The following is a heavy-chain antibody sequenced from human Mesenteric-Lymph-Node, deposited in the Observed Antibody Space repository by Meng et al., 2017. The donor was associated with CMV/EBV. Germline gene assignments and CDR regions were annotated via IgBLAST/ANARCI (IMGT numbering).Heavy chain of an antibody. CDR3: ARTESSRTYYYRFEY. V-gene: IGHV4-38-2*02. CDR2: IYHSGST. J-gene: IGHJ4*02. CDR1: GYSISSGYY. Sequence: SETLSLTCTVSGYSISSGYYWGWIRQPPGKGLEWIGSIYHSGSTYYNPSLKSRVTISVDTSKNQFSLKLSSVTVADTAVYYCARTESSRTYYYRFEYWGQGTLVTVSS. D-gene: IGHD1-26*01.